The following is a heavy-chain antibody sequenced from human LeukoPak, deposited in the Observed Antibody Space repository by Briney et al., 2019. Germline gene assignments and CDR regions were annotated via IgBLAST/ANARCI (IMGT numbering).Heavy chain of an antibody. J-gene: IGHJ5*02. CDR1: GYTFTGYY. CDR3: ARDRDCSSTSCYPNWFDP. CDR2: INPNSGGT. V-gene: IGHV1-2*06. D-gene: IGHD2-2*01. Sequence: ASVKVSCKASGYTFTGYYMHWVRQAPGQGLEWMGRINPNSGGTNYAQKFQGRVTMTRDTSISTAYMELSRLRSDDTAVYYCARDRDCSSTSCYPNWFDPWGQGTLVTVSS.